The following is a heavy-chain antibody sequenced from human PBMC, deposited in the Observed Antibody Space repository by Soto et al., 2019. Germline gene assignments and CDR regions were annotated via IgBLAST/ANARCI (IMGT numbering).Heavy chain of an antibody. Sequence: EVQLVESGGGLVQPGGSLRLSCAASGFTFSSYWMSWVRQAPGKGLEWVANIKQDGSEKYYVDSVKGRFTISRDNAKNSLYLQMNSLRAEDTAVYYCAIDEVGGDYYYYYYIDVWGKGTTVTVSS. V-gene: IGHV3-7*01. CDR3: AIDEVGGDYYYYYYIDV. D-gene: IGHD4-17*01. CDR1: GFTFSSYW. CDR2: IKQDGSEK. J-gene: IGHJ6*03.